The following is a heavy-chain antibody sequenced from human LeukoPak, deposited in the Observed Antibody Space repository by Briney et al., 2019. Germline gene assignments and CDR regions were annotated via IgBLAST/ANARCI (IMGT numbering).Heavy chain of an antibody. CDR3: ATYSGSYFDAFDI. CDR2: IYYSGST. V-gene: IGHV4-59*08. D-gene: IGHD1-26*01. Sequence: SETLSLTCAVYGGSFSGYYWSWIRQPPGKGLEWIGYIYYSGSTNYNPSLKSRVTISVDTSKNQFSLKLSSVTAADTAVYYCATYSGSYFDAFDIWGQGTMVTVSS. J-gene: IGHJ3*02. CDR1: GGSFSGYY.